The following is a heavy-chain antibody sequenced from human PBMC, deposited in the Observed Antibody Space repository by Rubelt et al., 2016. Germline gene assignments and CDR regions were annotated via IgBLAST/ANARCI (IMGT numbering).Heavy chain of an antibody. J-gene: IGHJ4*02. Sequence: SSYGMHWVRQAPGKGLEWVAVISYDGSNKYYADSVEGRFTISRDNSKNTLYLQMNSLRAEDTAVYYCARDLSITIFGTPPGYWGQGTLVTVSS. V-gene: IGHV3-30*19. CDR2: ISYDGSNK. CDR3: ARDLSITIFGTPPGY. D-gene: IGHD3-3*01. CDR1: SSYG.